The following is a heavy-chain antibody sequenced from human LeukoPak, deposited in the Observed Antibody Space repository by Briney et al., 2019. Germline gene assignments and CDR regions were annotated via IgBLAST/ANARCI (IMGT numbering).Heavy chain of an antibody. CDR1: GGSISSYY. CDR3: ARSVRLNNWFDP. CDR2: IYYSGST. Sequence: SETLSLTCTVSGGSISSYYWSWIRQPPGKGLEWIGYIYYSGSTNYNPSLKSRVTISVDTSKNQFSLKLSSVTAADTAVYYCARSVRLNNWFDPWGQGTLVTVSS. J-gene: IGHJ5*02. D-gene: IGHD2-21*02. V-gene: IGHV4-59*01.